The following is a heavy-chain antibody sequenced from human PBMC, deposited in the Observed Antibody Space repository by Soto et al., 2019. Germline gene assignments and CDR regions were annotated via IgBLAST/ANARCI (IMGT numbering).Heavy chain of an antibody. CDR3: AKSRIAARQRRSYYYYYYGMDV. CDR2: ISGSGGST. CDR1: GFTFSSYA. J-gene: IGHJ6*02. Sequence: GGSLRLSCAASGFTFSSYARSWVRQAPGKGLEWVSAISGSGGSTYYADSVKGRFTISRDNSKNTLYLQMNSLRAEDTAVYYCAKSRIAARQRRSYYYYYYGMDVWGQGTTVTVSS. V-gene: IGHV3-23*01. D-gene: IGHD6-6*01.